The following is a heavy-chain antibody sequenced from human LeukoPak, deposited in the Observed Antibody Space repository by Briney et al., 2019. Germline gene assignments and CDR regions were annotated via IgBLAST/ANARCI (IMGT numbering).Heavy chain of an antibody. D-gene: IGHD2-2*01. CDR3: ARGPAAIFDY. V-gene: IGHV3-48*01. CDR1: GFTFSSYS. Sequence: PGGSLRLSCAASGFTFSSYSMNWVRQAPGKGLEWVSYISSSSSTIYYADSVKGRFTISRDNAKNSMYLQMNSLRAEDTAVYYCARGPAAIFDYWGQGTLVTVSS. J-gene: IGHJ4*02. CDR2: ISSSSSTI.